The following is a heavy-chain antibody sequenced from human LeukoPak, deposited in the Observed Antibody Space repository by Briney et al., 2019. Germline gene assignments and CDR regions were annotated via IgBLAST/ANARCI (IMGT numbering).Heavy chain of an antibody. CDR1: GFTFSNFA. Sequence: GGSLRLSCAASGFTFSNFAMSWVRQAPGKGLEWVSSISGYGGDTYYTDSVKGRFTISRDNSKNTLYLQMNSLRAEDTAVYYCAKDEPLLWFGELYRVPFDYWGQGTLVTISS. D-gene: IGHD3-10*01. J-gene: IGHJ4*02. CDR2: ISGYGGDT. V-gene: IGHV3-23*01. CDR3: AKDEPLLWFGELYRVPFDY.